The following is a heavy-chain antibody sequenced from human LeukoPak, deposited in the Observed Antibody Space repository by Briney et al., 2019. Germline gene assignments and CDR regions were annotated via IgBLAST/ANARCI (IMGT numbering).Heavy chain of an antibody. V-gene: IGHV4-61*02. J-gene: IGHJ6*03. D-gene: IGHD1-7*01. CDR2: IYTSGST. CDR3: ARGSKGLELRWYYYYYYMDV. CDR1: GDSISTGSYY. Sequence: SETLSLTCTVSGDSISTGSYYWSWIRQPAGKGLEWIGRIYTSGSTNYNPSLKSRVTISVDTSKNQFSLNLSSVTAADTAVYYCARGSKGLELRWYYYYYYMDVWGKGTTVTVSS.